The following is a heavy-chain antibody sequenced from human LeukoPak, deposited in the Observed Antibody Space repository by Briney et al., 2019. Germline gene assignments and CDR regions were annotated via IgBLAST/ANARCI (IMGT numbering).Heavy chain of an antibody. CDR1: GGSISSGSYY. V-gene: IGHV4-61*02. CDR2: IYTSGST. CDR3: ARGPYYDFWSGYHTYYYYYMDV. Sequence: SETLSLTCTVSGGSISSGSYYWSWIRQPAGKGLEWIGRIYTSGSTNYNPSLKSRVTISVDTSKNQFSLKLSSVTAADTAVYYCARGPYYDFWSGYHTYYYYYMDVWGKGTTVTVSS. D-gene: IGHD3-3*01. J-gene: IGHJ6*03.